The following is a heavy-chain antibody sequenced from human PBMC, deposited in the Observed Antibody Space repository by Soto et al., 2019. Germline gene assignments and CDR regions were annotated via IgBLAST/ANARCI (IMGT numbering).Heavy chain of an antibody. V-gene: IGHV3-9*01. CDR3: AKVKEGGTYFSGLDN. Sequence: EVQLVESGGGLVQPGGSLRLSCAASGFSFHQHAMHWVRQAPGKGLEWVSGITRDSGNEGYADSVKGRFIVSRDNAKKSLHLRMNSLRPEDTAFYYCAKVKEGGTYFSGLDNWGHGTLVTVSS. CDR1: GFSFHQHA. CDR2: ITRDSGNE. J-gene: IGHJ4*01. D-gene: IGHD1-26*01.